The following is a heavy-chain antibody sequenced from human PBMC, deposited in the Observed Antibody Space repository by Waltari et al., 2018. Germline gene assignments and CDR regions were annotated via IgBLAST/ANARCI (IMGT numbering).Heavy chain of an antibody. Sequence: EVQLLESGGGLIPPGGSLTLSCAASGFTFNNYAMNWIRQAPGKGVEWVSVIYSGGGAYYADAVKGRFTISRDNSKNTLYLQMNTLSPDDTAVYYCARDPHQAGDYWGQGTLVTVSS. J-gene: IGHJ4*02. CDR1: GFTFNNYA. V-gene: IGHV3-23*03. CDR2: IYSGGGA. CDR3: ARDPHQAGDY. D-gene: IGHD2-2*01.